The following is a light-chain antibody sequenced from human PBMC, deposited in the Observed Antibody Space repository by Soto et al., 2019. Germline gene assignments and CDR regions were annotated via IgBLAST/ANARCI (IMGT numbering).Light chain of an antibody. CDR2: KAS. Sequence: DIQMAQSPSTLSASVGGRVTIACRPSQSISSWLAWYQQKPGKAPKLLIYKASSLESGVPSRFSGSGSGTEFTLTISSLQPDDFATYYCQQYNSYSWTFGQGTKVDI. J-gene: IGKJ1*01. V-gene: IGKV1-5*03. CDR1: QSISSW. CDR3: QQYNSYSWT.